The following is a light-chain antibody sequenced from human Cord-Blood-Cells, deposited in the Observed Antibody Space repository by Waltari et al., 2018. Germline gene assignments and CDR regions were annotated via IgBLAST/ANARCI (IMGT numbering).Light chain of an antibody. Sequence: QSALTQPPSVSGPPGQSITISCTGTSSDVGSYDIVSWYQQHPGKAPKLMIYEGSKRPSGVSNRFSGSKSGNTASLTISGLQAEDEADYYCCSYAGSSTYVFGTGTKVTVL. CDR1: SSDVGSYDI. V-gene: IGLV2-23*01. CDR2: EGS. J-gene: IGLJ1*01. CDR3: CSYAGSSTYV.